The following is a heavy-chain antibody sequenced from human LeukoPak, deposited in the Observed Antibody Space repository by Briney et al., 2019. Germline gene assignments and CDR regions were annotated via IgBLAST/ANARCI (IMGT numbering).Heavy chain of an antibody. J-gene: IGHJ6*02. CDR2: ISAYNDNT. CDR3: ARDKGLGGKYYDYFYGMDA. Sequence: ASVKVSCKASGYTFTSCGISWVRQAPGQGLEWMGWISAYNDNTYYAQRVQGRVTMTTDMYTTTAYMELKSLRYDDTAVYYCARDKGLGGKYYDYFYGMDAWGQGTTVTVSS. V-gene: IGHV1-18*04. CDR1: GYTFTSCG. D-gene: IGHD1-1*01.